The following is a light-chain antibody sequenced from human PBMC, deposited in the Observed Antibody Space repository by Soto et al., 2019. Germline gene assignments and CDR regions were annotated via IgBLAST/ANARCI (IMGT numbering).Light chain of an antibody. CDR1: QRISAW. CDR3: QKADSYSRT. J-gene: IGKJ1*01. CDR2: HAS. Sequence: IQMTQSPSILSASVGDRVTITCRASQRISAWLAWYQQKPGKAPKLLIYHASTLESGVPSRFSGSGSGTEFTLTISSPQPDDFATYYCQKADSYSRTFGQGTKVDIK. V-gene: IGKV1-5*01.